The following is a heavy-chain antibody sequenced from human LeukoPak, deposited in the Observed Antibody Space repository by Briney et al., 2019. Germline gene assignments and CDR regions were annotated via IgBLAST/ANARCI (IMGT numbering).Heavy chain of an antibody. CDR1: GYTLTSYG. CDR3: ARAHHCSGGSCQRSNWFDP. Sequence: GASVKVSCKASGYTLTSYGISWVRQAPGQGLEWMGWISAYNGNTSYAQKLQGRVTMTTDTSTSTAYMELRSLRSDDTAVYYCARAHHCSGGSCQRSNWFDPWGQGTLVTVSS. D-gene: IGHD2-15*01. V-gene: IGHV1-18*01. J-gene: IGHJ5*02. CDR2: ISAYNGNT.